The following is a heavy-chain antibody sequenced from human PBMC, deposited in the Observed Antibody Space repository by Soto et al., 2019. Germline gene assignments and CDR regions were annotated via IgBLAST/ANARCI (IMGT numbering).Heavy chain of an antibody. V-gene: IGHV1-2*02. D-gene: IGHD5-18*01. J-gene: IGHJ4*02. CDR3: ARARGYSYGNDFDY. CDR2: INPNSGGT. Sequence: GASVKVSCKASGYTFTGYYMHWVRQAPGQGLEWMGWINPNSGGTNYAQKFQGRVTMTRDTSISTAYMELSRLRSDDTAVYYCARARGYSYGNDFDYWGQGTLVTVSS. CDR1: GYTFTGYY.